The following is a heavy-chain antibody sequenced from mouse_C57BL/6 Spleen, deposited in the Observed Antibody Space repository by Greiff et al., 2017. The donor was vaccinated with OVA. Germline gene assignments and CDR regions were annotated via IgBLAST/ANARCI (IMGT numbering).Heavy chain of an antibody. D-gene: IGHD3-2*02. V-gene: IGHV1-63*01. CDR3: ARGTAQATYAMDY. CDR1: GYTFTNYW. CDR2: IYPGGGYT. Sequence: ESGAELVRPGTSVKMSCKASGYTFTNYWIGWAKQRPGHGLEWIGDIYPGGGYTNYNEKFKGKATLTADKSSSTAYMQFSSLTSEDSAIYYCARGTAQATYAMDYWGQGTSVTVSS. J-gene: IGHJ4*01.